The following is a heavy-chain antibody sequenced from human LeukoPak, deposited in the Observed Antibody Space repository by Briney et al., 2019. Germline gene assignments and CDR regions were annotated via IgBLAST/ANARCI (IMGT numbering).Heavy chain of an antibody. V-gene: IGHV1-2*02. CDR3: ARRYCSSTSCYSGDYYFGY. Sequence: GASVKVSCKASGYTFTGYYMHWVRQAPGQGLEWMGWINPNSGGTNYAQKFQGRVTITADKSTSTAYMELSSLRSEDTAVYYCARRYCSSTSCYSGDYYFGYWGQGTLVTVSS. D-gene: IGHD2-2*01. J-gene: IGHJ4*02. CDR2: INPNSGGT. CDR1: GYTFTGYY.